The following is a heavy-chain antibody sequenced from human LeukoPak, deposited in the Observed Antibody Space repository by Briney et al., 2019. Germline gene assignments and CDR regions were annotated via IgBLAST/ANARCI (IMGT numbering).Heavy chain of an antibody. J-gene: IGHJ6*02. CDR1: GGSFSGYY. CDR3: ARGAYYDTLTYHYYYYGMDV. Sequence: SETLSLTCAVYGGSFSGYYWSWIRQPPGKGLEWIGEINHSGSTNYNPSLKSRVTISVDTSKNQFSLKLSSVTAADTAVYYCARGAYYDTLTYHYYYYGMDVWGQGTTVTVSS. V-gene: IGHV4-34*01. D-gene: IGHD3-9*01. CDR2: INHSGST.